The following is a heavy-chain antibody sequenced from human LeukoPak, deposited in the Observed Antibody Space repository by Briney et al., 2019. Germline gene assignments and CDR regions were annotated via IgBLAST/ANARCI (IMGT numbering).Heavy chain of an antibody. D-gene: IGHD3-3*01. V-gene: IGHV3-64*01. CDR2: ISSNGGST. CDR3: AREYPRGFWSGYNGAFDI. CDR1: GFTFSSYA. J-gene: IGHJ3*02. Sequence: GGSLRLSCAASGFTFSSYAMHWVRQAPGKGLEYVSAISSNGGSTYYANSVKGRFTISRDNSKNTLYLQMGSLRAEDTAVYYCAREYPRGFWSGYNGAFDIWGQGTMVTVSS.